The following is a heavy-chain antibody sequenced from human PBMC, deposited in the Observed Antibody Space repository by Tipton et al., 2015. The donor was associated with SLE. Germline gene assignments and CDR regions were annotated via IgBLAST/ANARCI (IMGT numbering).Heavy chain of an antibody. CDR2: VDPKDGGT. CDR3: ATGDGVGGSAGLGY. Sequence: QSGAEVKKPGATVKISCKISENTFTDYYMFWVQQAPGKGLEWMGLVDPKDGGTIYTHQFQGRVTISADMSTDTAYMELTNLKSEDTAVYYCATGDGVGGSAGLGYWGQGTLVTVSS. J-gene: IGHJ4*02. D-gene: IGHD2-8*01. V-gene: IGHV1-69-2*01. CDR1: ENTFTDYY.